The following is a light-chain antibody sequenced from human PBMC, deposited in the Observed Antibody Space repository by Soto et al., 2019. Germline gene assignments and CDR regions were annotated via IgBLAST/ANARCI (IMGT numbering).Light chain of an antibody. V-gene: IGLV2-23*02. CDR1: SSDVGSHNL. CDR2: EVN. CDR3: CSHLGSSNATRV. J-gene: IGLJ2*01. Sequence: QSALTQPASVSGSPGQSITISCTGTSSDVGSHNLVSWYQQHPVKAPKFMIYEVNKRPSVVSNRFSGSKSGNTASLTISGRQAEDEADYYSCSHLGSSNATRVFGGGTNLTVL.